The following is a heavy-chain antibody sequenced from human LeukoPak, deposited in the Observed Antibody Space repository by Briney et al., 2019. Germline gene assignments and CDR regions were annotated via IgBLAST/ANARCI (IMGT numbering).Heavy chain of an antibody. D-gene: IGHD1-26*01. CDR1: GFTFSGSA. CDR2: IDKEKNSYATAS. V-gene: IGHV3-73*01. Sequence: GGSLRLSCAASGFTFSGSAIHWVRQSFGKGLEWIGHIDKEKNSYATASAYAVSVEGKFTVSRDDSKNMAFLQMSSLKTEDTALYFCTRDSGTYNWLDPWGQGTLVTVSS. J-gene: IGHJ5*02. CDR3: TRDSGTYNWLDP.